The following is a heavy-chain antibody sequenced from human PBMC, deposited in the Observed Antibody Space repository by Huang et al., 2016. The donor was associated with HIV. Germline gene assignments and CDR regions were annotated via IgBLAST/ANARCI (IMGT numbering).Heavy chain of an antibody. J-gene: IGHJ4*02. CDR3: AMSLRYQYDSRSYWGRYFDY. D-gene: IGHD3-16*01. Sequence: QVQLEQSGPAVRKPGSSVKVSCQASGGSFSDQIISWVRQAPGQRFEWMGGSIPLFRAPAYAQEFKGRGTITADESTATIYMELNSLTSEDTAVYYCAMSLRYQYDSRSYWGRYFDYWGQGTLVTVSS. CDR1: GGSFSDQI. CDR2: SIPLFRAP. V-gene: IGHV1-69*01.